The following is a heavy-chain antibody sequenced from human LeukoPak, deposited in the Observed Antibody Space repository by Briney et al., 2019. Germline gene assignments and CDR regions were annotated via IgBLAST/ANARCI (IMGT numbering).Heavy chain of an antibody. CDR3: ARDQPDSSGYYSHAFDI. CDR1: GATFSSHE. Sequence: GGSLRLSCAASGATFSSHEMNWVRQAPGKGLEWVSYISSSGSTIYYADSVKGRFTISRDNAKNSLYLQMNSLRAEDTAVYYCARDQPDSSGYYSHAFDIWGQGTMVTVSS. J-gene: IGHJ3*02. CDR2: ISSSGSTI. V-gene: IGHV3-48*03. D-gene: IGHD3-22*01.